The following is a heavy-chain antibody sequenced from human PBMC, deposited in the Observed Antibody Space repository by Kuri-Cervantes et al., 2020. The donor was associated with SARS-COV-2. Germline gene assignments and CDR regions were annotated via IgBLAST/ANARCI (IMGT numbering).Heavy chain of an antibody. D-gene: IGHD2-8*02. Sequence: GGSLRLSCAASGFTFSSYAMSWVRQAPGKGLEWVSTISGNGNSVCYADSVKGRFTISRDNAMHKLYLQMKSLRAEDTAVYYCAQVPLGYWGWSDHWGQGTLVTVSS. J-gene: IGHJ5*02. CDR1: GFTFSSYA. V-gene: IGHV3-23*01. CDR3: AQVPLGYWGWSDH. CDR2: ISGNGNSV.